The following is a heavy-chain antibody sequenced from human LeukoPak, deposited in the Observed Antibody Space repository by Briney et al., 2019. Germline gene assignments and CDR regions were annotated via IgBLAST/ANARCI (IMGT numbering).Heavy chain of an antibody. J-gene: IGHJ6*03. CDR3: ARGSSSNSNFYMDV. CDR1: GFTFRSYA. Sequence: GGSLRLSCAASGFTFRSYAMSWVRQAPGKGLEWVSAISGSGDGIYYADSVKGRFAISRDNSKNTLYLQMNRLRDEDTAVYYCARGSSSNSNFYMDVWGKGTTVTVSS. CDR2: ISGSGDGI. D-gene: IGHD6-13*01. V-gene: IGHV3-23*01.